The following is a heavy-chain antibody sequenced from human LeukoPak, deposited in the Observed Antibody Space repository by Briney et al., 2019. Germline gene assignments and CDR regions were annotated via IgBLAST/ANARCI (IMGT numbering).Heavy chain of an antibody. V-gene: IGHV1-2*02. CDR2: INPNSGGT. J-gene: IGHJ5*02. CDR1: GYTFTGYY. CDR3: AREPLALRSIAARPGYWCDP. Sequence: SVKVSCKASGYTFTGYYMHWVRQAPGQGLEWMGWINPNSGGTNYAQKFQGRVTMTRDTSISTAYMELSRLRSDDTAVYYCAREPLALRSIAARPGYWCDPGGQGTLVTVSS. D-gene: IGHD6-6*01.